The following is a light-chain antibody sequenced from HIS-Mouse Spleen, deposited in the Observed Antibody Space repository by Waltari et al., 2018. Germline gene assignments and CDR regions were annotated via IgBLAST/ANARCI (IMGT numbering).Light chain of an antibody. V-gene: IGLV2-14*03. Sequence: QSALTQPASVSGSHGQSITISCTGTSSAVGGYNYFSWYQQHPGKAPKLMIYDVSNRPSGVSNRFSGSKSGNTASLTISGLQAEDEADYYCSSYTSSSFNVVFGGGTKLTVL. CDR3: SSYTSSSFNVV. CDR2: DVS. J-gene: IGLJ2*01. CDR1: SSAVGGYNY.